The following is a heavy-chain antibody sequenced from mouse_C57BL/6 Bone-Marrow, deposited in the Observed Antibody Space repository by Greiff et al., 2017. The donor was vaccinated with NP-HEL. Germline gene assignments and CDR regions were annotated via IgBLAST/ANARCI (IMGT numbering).Heavy chain of an antibody. D-gene: IGHD1-1*01. CDR1: GYTFTSYW. Sequence: QVQLKQPGAELVKPGASVKLSCKASGYTFTSYWMHWVKQRPGQGLEWIGMIHPNSGSTNYNEKFKSKATLTVDKSSSTAYMQLSSLTSEDSAVYYCAKGFYGSSRSYWYFDVWGTGTTVTVSS. V-gene: IGHV1-64*01. J-gene: IGHJ1*03. CDR3: AKGFYGSSRSYWYFDV. CDR2: IHPNSGST.